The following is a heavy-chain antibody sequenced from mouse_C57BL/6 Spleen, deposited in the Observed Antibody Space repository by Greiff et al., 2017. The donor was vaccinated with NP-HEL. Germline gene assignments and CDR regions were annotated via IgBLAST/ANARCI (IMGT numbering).Heavy chain of an antibody. J-gene: IGHJ4*01. D-gene: IGHD2-13*01. CDR3: AREGDPYAMDY. CDR1: GYTFTDYY. V-gene: IGHV1-26*01. CDR2: INPNNGGT. Sequence: VQLQQSGPELVKPGASVKISCKASGYTFTDYYMNWVTQSHGKSLEWIGDINPNNGGTSYNQKFKGKATLTVDKSSSTAYMELRSLTSEDSAVYYCAREGDPYAMDYWGQGTSVTVSS.